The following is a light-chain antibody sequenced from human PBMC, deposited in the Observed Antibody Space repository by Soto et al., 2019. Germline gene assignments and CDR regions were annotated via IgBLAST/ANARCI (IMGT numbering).Light chain of an antibody. CDR3: HQYSSSPLT. Sequence: ENVLTQTPDTLSLSLGETATLSGRASQIVAYSHLAWYQQKPGQAPRLLISVASSRAIGIPDRFSGSGSGTVSTLTISKLAPEDSAMYYCHQYSSSPLTFGQGTKVEI. J-gene: IGKJ1*01. CDR1: QIVAYSH. V-gene: IGKV3-20*01. CDR2: VAS.